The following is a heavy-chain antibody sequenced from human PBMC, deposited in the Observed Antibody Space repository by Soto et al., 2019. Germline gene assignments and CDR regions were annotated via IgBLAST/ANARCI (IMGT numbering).Heavy chain of an antibody. CDR1: GGSISSYY. Sequence: SETLSVTCAVSGGSISSYYWSWIRQPAGKGLEWIGRIYTSGSTNYNPSLTSRVTMSVDTSKNQFSLKLSSVTAADTAVYYCARDRLYYAVWIGYYGQSSHYLNAMDV. V-gene: IGHV4-4*07. CDR2: IYTSGST. D-gene: IGHD3-3*01. CDR3: ARDRLYYAVWIGYYGQSSHYLNAMDV. J-gene: IGHJ6*01.